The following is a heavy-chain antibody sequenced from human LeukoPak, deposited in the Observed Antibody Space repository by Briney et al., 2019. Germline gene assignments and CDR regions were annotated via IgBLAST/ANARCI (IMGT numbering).Heavy chain of an antibody. Sequence: GGSLRLSCAASGFTFSDYYMSWIRQAPGKGLEWVSYISSSSSTIYYADSVKGRFTISRDNAKNSLYLQMNSLRAEDTAVYYCARDTEYCSSTSCSKAFDYWGQGTLVTVSS. CDR2: ISSSSSTI. CDR3: ARDTEYCSSTSCSKAFDY. J-gene: IGHJ4*02. V-gene: IGHV3-11*01. CDR1: GFTFSDYY. D-gene: IGHD2-2*01.